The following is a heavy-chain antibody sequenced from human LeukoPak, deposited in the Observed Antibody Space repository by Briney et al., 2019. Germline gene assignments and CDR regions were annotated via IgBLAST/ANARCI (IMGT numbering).Heavy chain of an antibody. D-gene: IGHD3-16*01. J-gene: IGHJ3*02. CDR3: ARDPLYDYVWGTHRDAFDI. V-gene: IGHV3-33*01. Sequence: GGSLRLSCAASGFTFSSYGMHWVRQAPGKGLEWGAVIWYDGSNKYYADSVKGRFTISRDNSKNTLYLQMNSLRAEDTAVYYCARDPLYDYVWGTHRDAFDIWGQGTMVTVSS. CDR1: GFTFSSYG. CDR2: IWYDGSNK.